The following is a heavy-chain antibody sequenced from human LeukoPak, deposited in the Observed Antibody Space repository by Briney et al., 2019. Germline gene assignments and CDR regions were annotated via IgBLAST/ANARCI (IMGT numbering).Heavy chain of an antibody. CDR2: INHSGST. Sequence: SETLSLTCTVYGGSFSGYYWSWIRQPPGKGLEWIGEINHSGSTNYNPSLKSRVTISVDTSKNQFSLKLSSVTAADTAVYYCARVGATHNWFDPWGQGTLVTVSS. D-gene: IGHD1-26*01. CDR1: GGSFSGYY. J-gene: IGHJ5*02. CDR3: ARVGATHNWFDP. V-gene: IGHV4-34*01.